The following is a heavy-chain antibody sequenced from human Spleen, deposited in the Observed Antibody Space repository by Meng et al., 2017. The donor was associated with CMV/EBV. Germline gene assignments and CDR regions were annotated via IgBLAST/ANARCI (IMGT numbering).Heavy chain of an antibody. V-gene: IGHV4-30-4*02. J-gene: IGHJ3*02. CDR1: GGSISSPNYY. CDR2: IYYTGDYYSGKT. Sequence: SETLSLTCTVSGGSISSPNYYWTWVRQPPGKGLEWIGFIYYTGDYYSGKTYYKPSLKSRVTISVDTSKNQFSLKLSSVTAADTAIFYCARDILERNAFDMWGQGTMVTVSS. D-gene: IGHD1-1*01. CDR3: ARDILERNAFDM.